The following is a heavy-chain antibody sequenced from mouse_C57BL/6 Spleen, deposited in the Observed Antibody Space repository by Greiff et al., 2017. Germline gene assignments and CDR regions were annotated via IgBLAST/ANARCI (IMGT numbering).Heavy chain of an antibody. V-gene: IGHV7-3*01. D-gene: IGHD1-1*01. CDR2: IGNKANGYTT. CDR1: GFTFTDYY. CDR3: ARSFYGSSPGWFAY. Sequence: EVKLMESGGGLVQPGGSLSLSCAASGFTFTDYYMSWVRQPPGKALEWLGFIGNKANGYTTEYSASVKGRFTISRDNSQSVLYLQMNALRAEDSATYYCARSFYGSSPGWFAYWGQGTLVTVSA. J-gene: IGHJ3*01.